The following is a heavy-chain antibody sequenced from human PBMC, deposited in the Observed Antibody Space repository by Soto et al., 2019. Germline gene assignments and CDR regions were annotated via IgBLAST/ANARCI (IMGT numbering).Heavy chain of an antibody. D-gene: IGHD3-10*01. CDR3: VGGQYYSDY. Sequence: QVQLVESGGGVVQPGRSLRLSCAASGFPFTTYGMHCVREGPGKGLEWVAVISYDGSNKYYADSVKGRFTISRDNSKNTLYLQMNSLRTDDTAFYYSVGGQYYSDYRGQGTLVTVSS. CDR1: GFPFTTYG. J-gene: IGHJ4*02. CDR2: ISYDGSNK. V-gene: IGHV3-30*03.